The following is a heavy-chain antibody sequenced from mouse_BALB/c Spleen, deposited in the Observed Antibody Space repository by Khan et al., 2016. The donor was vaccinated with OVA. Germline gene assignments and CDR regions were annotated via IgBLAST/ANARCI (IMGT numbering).Heavy chain of an antibody. Sequence: QVQLKQSGPGLVQPSQSLSITCTVSGFSLTTYGVHWVRQSPGKGLEWLGVIWSGGSTDYNAPFISRLSISKDSSKSQVFFKMNSLQVNDTAIYYCARNYDYDEGIAYWGQGTLVTVSA. CDR3: ARNYDYDEGIAY. CDR1: GFSLTTYG. V-gene: IGHV2-2*02. D-gene: IGHD2-4*01. J-gene: IGHJ3*01. CDR2: IWSGGST.